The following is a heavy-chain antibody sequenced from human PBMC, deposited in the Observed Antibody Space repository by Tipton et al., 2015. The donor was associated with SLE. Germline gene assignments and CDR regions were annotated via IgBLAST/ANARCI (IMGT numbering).Heavy chain of an antibody. CDR2: ISWDGGST. CDR3: AKDIGDSSGGSDY. J-gene: IGHJ4*02. Sequence: SLRLSCAASGFTFDDYTMHWVRQAPGKGLEWVSLISWDGGSTYYADSVKGRFTISRDNSKNSLYLQMNSLRTEDTALYYCAKDIGDSSGGSDYWGQGTLVTVSS. D-gene: IGHD6-19*01. V-gene: IGHV3-43*01. CDR1: GFTFDDYT.